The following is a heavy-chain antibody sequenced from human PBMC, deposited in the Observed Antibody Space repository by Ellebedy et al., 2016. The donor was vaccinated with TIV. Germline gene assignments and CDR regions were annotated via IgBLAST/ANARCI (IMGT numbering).Heavy chain of an antibody. D-gene: IGHD2-15*01. CDR3: ARGSDFVVVVADLDY. V-gene: IGHV1-18*01. Sequence: ASVKVSCXASGYTFISYGISWVRQAPGQGLEWMGWISAYNGNTNYAQKLQGRVTMTTDTSTSTAYMELRSLRSDDTAVYYCARGSDFVVVVADLDYWGQGTLVTVSS. CDR2: ISAYNGNT. CDR1: GYTFISYG. J-gene: IGHJ4*02.